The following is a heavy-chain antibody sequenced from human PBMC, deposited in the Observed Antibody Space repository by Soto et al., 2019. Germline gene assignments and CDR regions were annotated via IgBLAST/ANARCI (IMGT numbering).Heavy chain of an antibody. Sequence: SETLSLTCAVYGGSFSGYYWSWIRQPPGKGLEWIGEINHSGSTNYNPSLKSRVTISVDTSKNQFSLKLSSVTAADTAVYYCARAMDYDILTMDCWGQGTLVTVS. V-gene: IGHV4-34*01. D-gene: IGHD3-9*01. J-gene: IGHJ4*02. CDR1: GGSFSGYY. CDR2: INHSGST. CDR3: ARAMDYDILTMDC.